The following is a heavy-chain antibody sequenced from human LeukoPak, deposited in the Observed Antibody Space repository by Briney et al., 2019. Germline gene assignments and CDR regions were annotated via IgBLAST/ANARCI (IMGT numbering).Heavy chain of an antibody. D-gene: IGHD2-15*01. V-gene: IGHV3-23*01. Sequence: GGSLRLSCAVSGSTLTEHAWSWVRQAPGEGLEWVSGIIDVGGTYYADSVKGRFTISRDGSKNTLYLQMNSLRAEDTATYYCAKDYCRGGNCPLPFFDSWGQGTLVTVSS. CDR3: AKDYCRGGNCPLPFFDS. J-gene: IGHJ4*02. CDR2: IIDVGGT. CDR1: GSTLTEHA.